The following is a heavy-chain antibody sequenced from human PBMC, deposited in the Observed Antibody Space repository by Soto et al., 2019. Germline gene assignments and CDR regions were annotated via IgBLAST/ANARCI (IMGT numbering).Heavy chain of an antibody. J-gene: IGHJ4*02. CDR1: GGSISSSSYY. V-gene: IGHV4-39*01. CDR3: ARIVPYSHNGVSRGWYYFDY. Sequence: QLQLQESGPGLVKPSETLSLTCTVSGGSISSSSYYWGWIRQPPGKGLEWIGSIYYSGSTYYNPSPKSLVTIPVDTSKNQFSLKLSAVTAADTAVYYCARIVPYSHNGVSRGWYYFDYWGQGTLVTVSS. CDR2: IYYSGST. D-gene: IGHD2-2*01.